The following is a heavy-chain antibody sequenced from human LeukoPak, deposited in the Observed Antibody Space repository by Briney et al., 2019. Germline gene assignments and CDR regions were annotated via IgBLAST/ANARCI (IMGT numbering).Heavy chain of an antibody. CDR3: ARATVTSRGYYGMDV. Sequence: GGSLRLSCAVSGFTFSTYAMHWVRQAPGQGLEWMAFISYDGRDKYYADSVKGRFTISRDNSKNTLYLQMNSLRAEDTAVYYCARATVTSRGYYGMDVWGQGTTVTVSS. CDR2: ISYDGRDK. D-gene: IGHD4-17*01. CDR1: GFTFSTYA. J-gene: IGHJ6*02. V-gene: IGHV3-30*03.